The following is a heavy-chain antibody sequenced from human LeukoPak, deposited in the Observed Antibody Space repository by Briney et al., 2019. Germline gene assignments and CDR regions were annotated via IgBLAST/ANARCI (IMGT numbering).Heavy chain of an antibody. CDR2: INHSGST. CDR3: ARHGLMRGEVVVVPAAIHYYYYYMDV. Sequence: SETLSLTCAVYGGSFSGYYWSWIRQPPGKGPEWIGEINHSGSTNYNPSLKSRVTISVDTSKNQFSLKLSSVTAADTAVYYCARHGLMRGEVVVVPAAIHYYYYYMDVWGKGTTVTVSS. J-gene: IGHJ6*03. V-gene: IGHV4-34*01. D-gene: IGHD2-2*01. CDR1: GGSFSGYY.